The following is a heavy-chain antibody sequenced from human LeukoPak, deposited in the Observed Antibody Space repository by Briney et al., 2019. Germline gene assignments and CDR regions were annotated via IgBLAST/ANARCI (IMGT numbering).Heavy chain of an antibody. CDR1: GGSISSSSYY. V-gene: IGHV4-39*07. J-gene: IGHJ3*02. Sequence: PSETLSLTCTVSGGSISSSSYYWGWIRQPPGKGLEWIGSIYYSGSNYYNPSLKSRVTISVDTSKNQFSLKLSSVTAADTAVYYCASCAAYNWNDDSAFDIWGQGTMVTVSS. D-gene: IGHD1-1*01. CDR2: IYYSGSN. CDR3: ASCAAYNWNDDSAFDI.